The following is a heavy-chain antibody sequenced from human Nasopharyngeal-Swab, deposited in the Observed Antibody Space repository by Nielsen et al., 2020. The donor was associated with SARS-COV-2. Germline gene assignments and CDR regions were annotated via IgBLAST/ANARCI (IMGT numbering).Heavy chain of an antibody. CDR2: IYPGDSDT. CDR1: GYSFANYW. D-gene: IGHD3-22*01. CDR3: ATQEKVYDSSGYYSGDAFDI. V-gene: IGHV5-51*01. J-gene: IGHJ3*02. Sequence: GESLKISCTGFGYSFANYWIGWVRQMPGKGLEWMGIIYPGDSDTRYSPSFQGQVTISADKSISTAYLQWSSLKASDTAMYYCATQEKVYDSSGYYSGDAFDIWGQGTMVTVSS.